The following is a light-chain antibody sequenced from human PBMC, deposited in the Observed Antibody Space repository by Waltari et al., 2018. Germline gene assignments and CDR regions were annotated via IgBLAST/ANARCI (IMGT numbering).Light chain of an antibody. CDR1: SSDIAAYNF. J-gene: IGLJ1*01. V-gene: IGLV2-14*03. CDR2: DVN. Sequence: HSALPQPASVSGSPGPSIPIPCTGPSSDIAAYNFFPLYQTHPGKAPKVLIYDVNNWPSGVSSRFSGSKSGNTASLTISGLQAEDEADYYCSSYTTGSTRYVFGSGTKVTVL. CDR3: SSYTTGSTRYV.